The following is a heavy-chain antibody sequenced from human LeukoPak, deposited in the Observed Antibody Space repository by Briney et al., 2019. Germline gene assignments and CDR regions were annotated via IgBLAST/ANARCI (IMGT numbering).Heavy chain of an antibody. CDR3: AREYYYDSSGQEY. Sequence: ASVKVSCKASGYTFTGYYMHWVRQAPGQGLEWMGWINPNSGGTNYAQKFQGRVTMTRDTSISTAYMELSRLRSDDTAVYYCAREYYYDSSGQEYWGQGTLVTVSS. CDR1: GYTFTGYY. J-gene: IGHJ4*02. CDR2: INPNSGGT. V-gene: IGHV1-2*02. D-gene: IGHD3-22*01.